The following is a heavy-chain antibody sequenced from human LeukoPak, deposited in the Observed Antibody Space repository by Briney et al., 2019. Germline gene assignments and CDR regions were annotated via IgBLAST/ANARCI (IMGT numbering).Heavy chain of an antibody. CDR3: EREITKTSQLVFDI. V-gene: IGHV4-59*01. CDR2: IYYSGSS. D-gene: IGHD6-13*01. CDR1: GGSISSYY. J-gene: IGHJ3*02. Sequence: SETLSLTCTVSGGSISSYYWSWIRQPPGTGQKWIGYIYYSGSSIYTPSLKSRVSISVDTSKTQFSLKLSSVTAADTAVYYCEREITKTSQLVFDIWGQGTMVTVSS.